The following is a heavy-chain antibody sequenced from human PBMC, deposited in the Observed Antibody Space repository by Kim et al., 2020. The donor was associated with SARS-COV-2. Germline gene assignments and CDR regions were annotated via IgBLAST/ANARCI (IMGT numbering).Heavy chain of an antibody. CDR3: AKDYRIQRPVDAFDI. J-gene: IGHJ3*02. V-gene: IGHV3-23*01. Sequence: DSVKGRFTISRDNAKNTLYLQMNSLRAEDTAVYYCAKDYRIQRPVDAFDIWGQGTMVTVSS. D-gene: IGHD3-16*02.